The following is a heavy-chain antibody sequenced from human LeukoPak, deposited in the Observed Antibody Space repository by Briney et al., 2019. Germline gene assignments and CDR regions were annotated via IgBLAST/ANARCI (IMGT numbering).Heavy chain of an antibody. J-gene: IGHJ4*02. D-gene: IGHD6-13*01. CDR1: GYSISSGYY. CDR3: ARDRSSSWYADY. Sequence: SETLSLTCAVSGYSISSGYYWGWIRQPPGKGLGWIGSIYHSGSTYYNPSLKSRVTISVDTSKNQFSLKLSSVTAADTAVYYCARDRSSSWYADYWGQGTLVTVSS. V-gene: IGHV4-38-2*02. CDR2: IYHSGST.